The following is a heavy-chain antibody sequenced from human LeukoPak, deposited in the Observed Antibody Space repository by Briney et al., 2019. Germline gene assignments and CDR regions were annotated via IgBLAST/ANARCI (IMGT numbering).Heavy chain of an antibody. CDR3: AKDASYGGYGAGAWFDP. V-gene: IGHV3-30*02. Sequence: GGSLRLSCAAAGGSFNNYGMHWVRQAPGKGLEWVAFIRYDGSKKDYADSVKGRLTISRDNSKITLYLQMNSLRAEDTGVYYCAKDASYGGYGAGAWFDPWGQGTLVIVAP. J-gene: IGHJ5*01. CDR1: GGSFNNYG. D-gene: IGHD4/OR15-4a*01. CDR2: IRYDGSKK.